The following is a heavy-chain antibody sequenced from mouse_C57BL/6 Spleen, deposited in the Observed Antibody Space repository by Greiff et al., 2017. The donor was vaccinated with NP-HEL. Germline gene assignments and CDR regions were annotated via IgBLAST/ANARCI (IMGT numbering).Heavy chain of an antibody. Sequence: EVQVVESGGGLVKPGGSLKLSCAASGFTFSSYAMSWVRQTPEKRLEWVATISDGGSYTYYPDNVKGRFTISRDNAKNNLYLQMSHLKSEDTAMYYCARDRYYYGSSLDYWGQGTTLTVSS. CDR2: ISDGGSYT. J-gene: IGHJ2*01. D-gene: IGHD1-1*01. V-gene: IGHV5-4*01. CDR3: ARDRYYYGSSLDY. CDR1: GFTFSSYA.